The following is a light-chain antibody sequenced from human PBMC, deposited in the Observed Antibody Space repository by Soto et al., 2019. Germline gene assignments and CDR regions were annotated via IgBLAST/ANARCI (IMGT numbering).Light chain of an antibody. J-gene: IGKJ1*01. CDR1: QSVSSSY. CDR2: GAS. Sequence: EIVLTQSPGTLSLSPGERATLFCRASQSVSSSYLAWYQQKPGQAPRLLIYGASSRATGIPDRFSGSGSGTDFTLIISRLEPEDFAVYYCQQYGSSPRTFCQGTKVEIK. V-gene: IGKV3-20*01. CDR3: QQYGSSPRT.